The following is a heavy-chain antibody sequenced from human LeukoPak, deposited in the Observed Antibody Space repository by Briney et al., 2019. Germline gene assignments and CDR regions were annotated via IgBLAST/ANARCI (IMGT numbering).Heavy chain of an antibody. D-gene: IGHD5-18*01. V-gene: IGHV3-21*06. Sequence: GGSLRLSCAASGFTFSSYAMSWVRQAPGKGLEWVSSISSSDSKYYVDSVKGRFTISRDNAKNSLYLQIYCAREGYSYGHAVDYWGQGTLVTVSS. CDR3: DY. J-gene: IGHJ4*02. CDR1: GFTFSSYA. CDR2: ISSSDSK.